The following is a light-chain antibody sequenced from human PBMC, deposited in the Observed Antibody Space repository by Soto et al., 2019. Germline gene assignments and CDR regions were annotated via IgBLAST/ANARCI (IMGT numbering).Light chain of an antibody. CDR2: VAS. CDR3: QKYNSAQWT. V-gene: IGKV1-27*01. CDR1: QGISNY. J-gene: IGKJ1*01. Sequence: DIQMTQSPSSLSASVGDRVTITCRASQGISNYLAWYQQQPGKVPKLLIYVASTLQSGVPSRFSGSGSGTDFTLTISSLQPEDVATYYCQKYNSAQWTFGHGTKVEIK.